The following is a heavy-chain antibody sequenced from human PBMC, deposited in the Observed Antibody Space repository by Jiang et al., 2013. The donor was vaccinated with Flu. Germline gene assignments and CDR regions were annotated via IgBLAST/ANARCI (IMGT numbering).Heavy chain of an antibody. CDR1: GGTFSIHG. CDR2: IIPMFGAT. Sequence: SGAEVKKPGSSVKVSCKESGGTFSIHGISWVRQAPGQGLEWMGGIIPMFGATNYAQKFQDRVTITADDSTKTAYMQLSSLRSDDTAVYYCARAPRIYENWFDLWAREPWSPSPQ. V-gene: IGHV1-69*01. CDR3: ARAPRIYENWFDL. J-gene: IGHJ5*02. D-gene: IGHD2/OR15-2a*01.